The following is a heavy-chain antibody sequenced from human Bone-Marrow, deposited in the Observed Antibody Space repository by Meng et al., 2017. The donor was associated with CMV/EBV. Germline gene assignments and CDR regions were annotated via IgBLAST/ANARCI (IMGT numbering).Heavy chain of an antibody. D-gene: IGHD6-13*01. CDR2: ISGSGGST. CDR3: AKLRGIAAAGTKFDY. Sequence: GGSLRLSCAASGFTFSSYWMSWVRQAPGKGLEWVSAISGSGGSTYYADSVKGRFTISRDNSKNTLYLQMNSLRAEDTAVYYCAKLRGIAAAGTKFDYWGQGTLVTVSS. J-gene: IGHJ4*02. V-gene: IGHV3-23*01. CDR1: GFTFSSYW.